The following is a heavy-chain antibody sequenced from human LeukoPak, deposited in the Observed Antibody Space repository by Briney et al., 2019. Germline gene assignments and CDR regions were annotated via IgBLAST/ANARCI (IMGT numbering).Heavy chain of an antibody. V-gene: IGHV4-59*01. CDR3: ASSPVGVSSHFFDY. CDR1: GGSISSYY. J-gene: IGHJ4*02. Sequence: SETLSLTCTVSGGSISSYYWSWIRQPPGKGLEWIGYIYYSGSTNYNPSLKSRVTISVDTSKNQFSLKLSSVTAADTAVYYCASSPVGVSSHFFDYWGQGTLVTVSS. CDR2: IYYSGST. D-gene: IGHD3-16*01.